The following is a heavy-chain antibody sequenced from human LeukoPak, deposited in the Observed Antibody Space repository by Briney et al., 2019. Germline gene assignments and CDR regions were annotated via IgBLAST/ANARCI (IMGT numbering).Heavy chain of an antibody. CDR3: ARGGTEASSGDY. J-gene: IGHJ4*02. CDR1: GYTFIDYY. V-gene: IGHV1-2*06. Sequence: ASVKVSCKASGYTFIDYYMHWVRQAPGQGLEWMGRINPNSGGTNYAQKFQGRVTMTRDTSITTAYMDLSRLTYDDTAVYYCARGGTEASSGDYWGQGTLVTVSS. D-gene: IGHD3-10*01. CDR2: INPNSGGT.